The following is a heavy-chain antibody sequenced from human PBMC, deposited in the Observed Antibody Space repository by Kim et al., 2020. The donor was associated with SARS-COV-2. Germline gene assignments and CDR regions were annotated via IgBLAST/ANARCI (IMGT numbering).Heavy chain of an antibody. V-gene: IGHV3-48*03. J-gene: IGHJ4*02. D-gene: IGHD3-10*01. CDR2: ISSSGSTI. Sequence: GGSLRLSCAASGFTFSSYEMNWVRQAPGKGLEWVSYISSSGSTIYYADSVKGRFTISRDNAKNSLYLQMNSLRAEDTAVYYCAREKPYYYGSGSESLWWYWGQGTLVTVSS. CDR3: AREKPYYYGSGSESLWWY. CDR1: GFTFSSYE.